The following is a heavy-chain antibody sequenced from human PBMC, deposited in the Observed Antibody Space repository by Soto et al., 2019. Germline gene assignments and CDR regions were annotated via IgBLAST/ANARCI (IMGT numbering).Heavy chain of an antibody. CDR3: ARENASFLDY. V-gene: IGHV4-59*01. CDR2: IYYSGSS. D-gene: IGHD1-1*01. Sequence: QVQLQESGPGLVKPSETLSLTCTVSGGSISSNYWSWIRQPPGKGLEWIGYIYYSGSSNYNPSLKSRVTISVDTSKNQFSLKLSSMTAADTAVYYCARENASFLDYWGQGTLVTVSS. J-gene: IGHJ4*02. CDR1: GGSISSNY.